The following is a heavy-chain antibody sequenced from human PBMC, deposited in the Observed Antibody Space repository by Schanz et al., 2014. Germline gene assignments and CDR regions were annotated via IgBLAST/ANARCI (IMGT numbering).Heavy chain of an antibody. Sequence: QVRLVQSGTEVEKPGASVRVSCKVSGYAFTTYGISWVRQAPGQGLEWMGMINPSGGSTTYAQKFQGRVTMTRDTSTSTVYMELSSLRSEDTAVYYCARDRLECGAECYSVEVFEIWGQGTLVIVSS. D-gene: IGHD2-21*01. V-gene: IGHV1-46*01. CDR3: ARDRLECGAECYSVEVFEI. J-gene: IGHJ4*02. CDR1: GYAFTTYG. CDR2: INPSGGST.